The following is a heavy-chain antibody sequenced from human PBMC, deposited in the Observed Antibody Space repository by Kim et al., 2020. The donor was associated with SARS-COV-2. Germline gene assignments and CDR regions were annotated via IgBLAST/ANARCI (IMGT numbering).Heavy chain of an antibody. J-gene: IGHJ6*02. CDR2: IYNGGST. CDR3: ARVPVHMVRAVIPPFYV. Sequence: GGSLRLSCAASGFTVSSNYMSWVRQAPGKGLEWVSVIYNGGSTYYADSVKGRFTISRHNYKNTLYLQMNSLRAEDTSVYYYARVPVHMVRAVIPPFYVWGQGTTVTVSS. D-gene: IGHD3-10*01. V-gene: IGHV3-53*04. CDR1: GFTVSSNY.